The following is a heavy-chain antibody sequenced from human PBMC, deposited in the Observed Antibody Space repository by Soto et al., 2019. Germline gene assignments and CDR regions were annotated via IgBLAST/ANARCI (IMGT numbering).Heavy chain of an antibody. Sequence: QVQLVQSGAEVKKPGASVKVSCKASGYTFTSYYMHWVRQAPGQGLEWMGIINPSGGSTSYAQKFQGRVTMTRDMSTSTVYMELSSLRSEDTAVYYCAREYSSSSEGNWFDPWGQGTLVTVSS. J-gene: IGHJ5*02. D-gene: IGHD6-6*01. CDR2: INPSGGST. V-gene: IGHV1-46*01. CDR1: GYTFTSYY. CDR3: AREYSSSSEGNWFDP.